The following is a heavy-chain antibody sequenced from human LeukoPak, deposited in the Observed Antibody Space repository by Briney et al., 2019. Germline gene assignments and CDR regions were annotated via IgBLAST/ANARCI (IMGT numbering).Heavy chain of an antibody. D-gene: IGHD5-24*01. V-gene: IGHV1-46*01. CDR1: GYTFTSYY. CDR3: ARGGLEMATIPFFDY. CDR2: INPSGGST. Sequence: ASVKVSCKASGYTFTSYYMHWVRQAPGQGLEWMGIINPSGGSTSYAQKFQGRVTMTRDMSTSTVYMELSSLRSEDTAVYYCARGGLEMATIPFFDYWGQGTLVTVSS. J-gene: IGHJ4*02.